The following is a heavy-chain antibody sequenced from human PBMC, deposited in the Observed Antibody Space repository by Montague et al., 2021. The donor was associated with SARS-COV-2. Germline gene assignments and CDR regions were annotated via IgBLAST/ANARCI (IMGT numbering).Heavy chain of an antibody. CDR3: ARGQVTICGVLCMLPAAGALDI. CDR1: GGSFSGYY. Sequence: SETLSLTCAVYGGSFSGYYWSWIRQPPGKGLEWIGEVNHSGSTNYNPSLKSRVTISVDTSKNQFSLKMNSVSAADTAVYYGARGQVTICGVLCMLPAAGALDIWGRGTMVSVSS. V-gene: IGHV4-34*01. J-gene: IGHJ3*02. D-gene: IGHD2-8*01. CDR2: VNHSGST.